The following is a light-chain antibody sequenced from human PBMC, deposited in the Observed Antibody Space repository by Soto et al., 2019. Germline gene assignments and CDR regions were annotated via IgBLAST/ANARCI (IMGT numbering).Light chain of an antibody. J-gene: IGKJ1*01. CDR2: GAS. V-gene: IGKV3-15*01. CDR1: QSVSSN. CDR3: QLYNNWPLGT. Sequence: EIVMTQSPATLSVSPGERATLSCRASQSVSSNLAWYQQKPGQAPRLLIYGASTRATGIPARFSGSGSGTEFTLTISSLQSEDFAVYYCQLYNNWPLGTFGQGTKVDIK.